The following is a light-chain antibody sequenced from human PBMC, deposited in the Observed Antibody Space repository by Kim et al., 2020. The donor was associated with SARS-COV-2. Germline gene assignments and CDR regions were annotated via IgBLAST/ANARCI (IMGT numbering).Light chain of an antibody. CDR1: QSVSNS. J-gene: IGKJ1*01. Sequence: GESAALSGRASQSVSNSVAWYQQTPGQPPRLLIDDAFSRAAGIPARFSASGSGTDFTLTSSSLEPEDFAVYYCQQRGNWPLTFGQGTRVDIK. CDR3: QQRGNWPLT. CDR2: DAF. V-gene: IGKV3-11*01.